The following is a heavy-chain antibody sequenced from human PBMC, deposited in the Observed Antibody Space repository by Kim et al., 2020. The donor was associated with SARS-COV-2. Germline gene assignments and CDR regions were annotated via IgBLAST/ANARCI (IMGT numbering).Heavy chain of an antibody. J-gene: IGHJ5*02. D-gene: IGHD6-13*01. CDR2: INPNSGGT. CDR1: GYTFTGYY. Sequence: ASVKVSCKASGYTFTGYYMHWVRQAPGQGLEWMGWINPNSGGTNYAQKFQGRVTMTRDTSISTAYMELSRLRSDDTAVYYCARDPDGIAAALKFDPWGQGTLVTVSS. V-gene: IGHV1-2*02. CDR3: ARDPDGIAAALKFDP.